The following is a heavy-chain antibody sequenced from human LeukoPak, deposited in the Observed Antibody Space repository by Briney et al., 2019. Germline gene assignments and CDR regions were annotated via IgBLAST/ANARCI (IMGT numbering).Heavy chain of an antibody. CDR2: LSGSGGSR. J-gene: IGHJ5*02. Sequence: PGGSLRLSCAASGFTFNNYAMSWVRQAPGKGLEWVSSLSGSGGSRYYAESVKGRFTISRDNSKNTLYLQMNSLRTEDTAVYYCAKSASPPGDTAMAEITWGQGTLVTVSS. D-gene: IGHD5-18*01. CDR3: AKSASPPGDTAMAEIT. V-gene: IGHV3-23*01. CDR1: GFTFNNYA.